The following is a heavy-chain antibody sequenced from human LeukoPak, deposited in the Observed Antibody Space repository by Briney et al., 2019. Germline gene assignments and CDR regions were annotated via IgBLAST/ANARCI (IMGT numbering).Heavy chain of an antibody. Sequence: SETLSLTCAVYGGSFSGYYWSWIRQPPGKGLEWIGGINHSGSTNYNPSLKSRVTISVDTSKNQFSLKLSSVTAADTAVYYCARAVQGYDFWSGYYCLFDYWGQGTLVTVSS. CDR3: ARAVQGYDFWSGYYCLFDY. CDR2: INHSGST. CDR1: GGSFSGYY. V-gene: IGHV4-34*01. D-gene: IGHD3-3*01. J-gene: IGHJ4*02.